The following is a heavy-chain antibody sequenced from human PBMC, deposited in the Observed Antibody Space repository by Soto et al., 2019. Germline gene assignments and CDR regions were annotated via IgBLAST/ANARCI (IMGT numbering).Heavy chain of an antibody. Sequence: QVQLQESGPGLVKPSETLSLTCTVSGGSISSYYWSWIRQPPGKGLEWIGYIYYSGGTNYNPSLKSRVTISVDTSKNQFSLKLSSVTAADTAVYYCARQSGWFDPWGQGTLVTVSS. CDR2: IYYSGGT. J-gene: IGHJ5*02. D-gene: IGHD7-27*01. V-gene: IGHV4-59*08. CDR3: ARQSGWFDP. CDR1: GGSISSYY.